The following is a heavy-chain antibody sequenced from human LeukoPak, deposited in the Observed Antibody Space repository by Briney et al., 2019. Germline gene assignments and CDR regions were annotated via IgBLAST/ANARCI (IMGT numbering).Heavy chain of an antibody. Sequence: GGSLRLSCAASGFIVSNNYMSWIRQAPGKGLEWVSTISAISGSTYFADSVKGRFTISRDNSKNTLYLQMNSLRAEDTAVYYCAKGGSSSWDYFDHWGQGTLVTVSS. CDR3: AKGGSSSWDYFDH. CDR1: GFIVSNNY. D-gene: IGHD6-13*01. V-gene: IGHV3-23*01. CDR2: ISAISGST. J-gene: IGHJ4*02.